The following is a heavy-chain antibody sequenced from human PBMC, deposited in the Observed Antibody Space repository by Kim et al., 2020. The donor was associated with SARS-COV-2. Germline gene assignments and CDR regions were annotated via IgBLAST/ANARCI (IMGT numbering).Heavy chain of an antibody. Sequence: YYADSVKGRLTISRDNSKNTLYLQMNSLRAEDTAVYYCAKAKVGYNWFDPWCQGTLVTVSS. CDR3: AKAKVGYNWFDP. V-gene: IGHV3-30*02. J-gene: IGHJ5*02. D-gene: IGHD1-26*01.